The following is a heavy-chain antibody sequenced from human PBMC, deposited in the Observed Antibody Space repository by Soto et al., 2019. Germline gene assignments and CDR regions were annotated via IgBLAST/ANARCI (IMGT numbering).Heavy chain of an antibody. Sequence: ASVKVSCKASGYTFTSYGISWVRQAPGQGLEWMGWISAYNGNTNYAQKLQGRVTMTTDTSTSTAYMELRSLRSDDTAVYYCARVMEDVYYYYYMDVWGKGTTVTVSS. CDR2: ISAYNGNT. J-gene: IGHJ6*03. CDR1: GYTFTSYG. CDR3: ARVMEDVYYYYYMDV. D-gene: IGHD2-8*01. V-gene: IGHV1-18*01.